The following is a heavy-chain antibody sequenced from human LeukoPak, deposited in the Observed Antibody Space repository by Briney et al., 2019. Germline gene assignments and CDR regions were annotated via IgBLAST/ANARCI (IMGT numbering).Heavy chain of an antibody. CDR2: IYYSGST. D-gene: IGHD4-11*01. Sequence: SETLSLTCTVSGGSISSYYWSWIRQPPGKGLEWIGYIYYSGSTNYNPSLKSRVTISVDTSKNQFSLKLSSVTAADTAVYYCARDDYSNSIDYWGQGTLVTVSS. CDR3: ARDDYSNSIDY. V-gene: IGHV4-59*12. J-gene: IGHJ4*02. CDR1: GGSISSYY.